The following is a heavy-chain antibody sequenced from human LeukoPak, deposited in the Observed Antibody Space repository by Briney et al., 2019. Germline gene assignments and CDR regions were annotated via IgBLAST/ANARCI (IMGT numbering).Heavy chain of an antibody. Sequence: GGSLRLSCAASGFTFSSYSMMWVRQAPGKGLEWVSYISSSSTTIHYADSVKGRFTIPRDNAKNSLYLQMNSLRAEDTALYYCARGYSYGLRAFDIWGQGTMVTVSS. J-gene: IGHJ3*02. D-gene: IGHD5-18*01. CDR1: GFTFSSYS. V-gene: IGHV3-48*04. CDR2: ISSSSTTI. CDR3: ARGYSYGLRAFDI.